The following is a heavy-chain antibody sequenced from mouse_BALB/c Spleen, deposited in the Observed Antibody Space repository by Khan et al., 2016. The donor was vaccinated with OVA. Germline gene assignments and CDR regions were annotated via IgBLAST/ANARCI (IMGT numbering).Heavy chain of an antibody. D-gene: IGHD1-1*02. CDR1: GYTFTDYA. CDR2: ISTYYGVP. Sequence: VQLQESGAELVRPGVSLKISCKGSGYTFTDYAMHWVKQSHAKSLEWIGVISTYYGVPDYNQKFKGKATMTVTRYSHTAYMELARLTSEDSAIYSCASGVKFAYLGQGTLVTVSA. CDR3: ASGVKFAY. V-gene: IGHV1S137*01. J-gene: IGHJ3*01.